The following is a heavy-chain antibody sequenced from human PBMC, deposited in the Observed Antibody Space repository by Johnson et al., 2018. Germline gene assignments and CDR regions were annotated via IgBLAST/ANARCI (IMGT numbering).Heavy chain of an antibody. CDR3: ARITPAAGNVGYFQH. CDR1: GGSVSSGSYY. Sequence: QVQLQESGPGLVKPSETLSLTCTVSGGSVSSGSYYWSWIRQPPGKGLEWIGYIYYSGSTNYNPSLKSAVTISVDTSKHQFSLTLSSVTAADPAGYYCARITPAAGNVGYFQHWGQGTLVTVSS. CDR2: IYYSGST. J-gene: IGHJ1*01. D-gene: IGHD6-13*01. V-gene: IGHV4-61*01.